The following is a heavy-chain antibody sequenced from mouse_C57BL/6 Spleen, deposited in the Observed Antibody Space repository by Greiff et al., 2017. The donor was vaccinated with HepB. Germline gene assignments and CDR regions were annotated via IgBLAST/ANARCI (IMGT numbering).Heavy chain of an antibody. J-gene: IGHJ2*01. CDR2: IYPGSGST. Sequence: QVQLQQPGAELVKPGASVKMSCKASGYTFTSYWITWVKQRPGQGLEWIGDIYPGSGSTNYNEKFKSKATLTVDTSSSTAYMQLSSLTSEDSAVYYCAREEYYYGSSVRWDYWGQGTTLTVSS. D-gene: IGHD1-1*01. CDR3: AREEYYYGSSVRWDY. CDR1: GYTFTSYW. V-gene: IGHV1-55*01.